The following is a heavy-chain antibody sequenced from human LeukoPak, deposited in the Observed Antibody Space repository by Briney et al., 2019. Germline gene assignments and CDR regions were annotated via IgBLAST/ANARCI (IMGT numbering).Heavy chain of an antibody. D-gene: IGHD5-12*01. CDR3: ARDNSGSDPEHWAR. CDR1: GDSVSSNSAA. J-gene: IGHJ4*02. V-gene: IGHV6-1*01. Sequence: SQTLSLTCAISGDSVSSNSAAWNWIRQSPSRGLEWLGRTHYRSKWYNDYAVSVKSRIIINPDTSKNQFSLQLNSVNPEDTAVYYCARDNSGSDPEHWARWGQGTLVIVSS. CDR2: THYRSKWYN.